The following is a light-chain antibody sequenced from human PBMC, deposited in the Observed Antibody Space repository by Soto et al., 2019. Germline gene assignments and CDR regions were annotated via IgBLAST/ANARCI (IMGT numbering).Light chain of an antibody. V-gene: IGLV2-18*02. Sequence: QSVLTQPPSVSGSPGQSVNISCTGTSSDVGSYNRVSWYQQPPGTAPKLMIYEVSNRPSGVPDRFSGSKSGNTASLTISGLQAEDEADYYCSSYTSSSTLVFGGGTQLTVL. CDR3: SSYTSSSTLV. CDR2: EVS. CDR1: SSDVGSYNR. J-gene: IGLJ2*01.